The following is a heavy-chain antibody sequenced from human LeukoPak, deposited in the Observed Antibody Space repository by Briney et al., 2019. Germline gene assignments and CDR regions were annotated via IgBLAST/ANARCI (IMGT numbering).Heavy chain of an antibody. V-gene: IGHV4-34*01. CDR2: INHSGST. CDR1: GGSFSGYY. D-gene: IGHD6-13*01. CDR3: ASRRKAAAGIAPFDY. J-gene: IGHJ4*02. Sequence: PSETLSLTCAVYGGSFSGYYWSWIRQPPGKGLEWIGEINHSGSTNYNPSLKSRVTISVDTSKNQFSLKLSSVTAADTAVYYCASRRKAAAGIAPFDYWGQGTLVTVSS.